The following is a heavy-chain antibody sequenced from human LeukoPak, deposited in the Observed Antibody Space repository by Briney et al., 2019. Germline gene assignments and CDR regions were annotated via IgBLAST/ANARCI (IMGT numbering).Heavy chain of an antibody. V-gene: IGHV4-39*07. J-gene: IGHJ5*02. CDR1: GGSISSSSYY. D-gene: IGHD1-26*01. CDR3: ARVLLRWELLSTWGYWFDP. CDR2: IYYSGST. Sequence: ASETLSLTCTVSGGSISSSSYYWGWIRQPPGKGLEWIGSIYYSGSTYYNPSLKSRVTISVDTSKNQFSLKLSSVTAADTAVYYCARVLLRWELLSTWGYWFDPWGQGTLVTVSS.